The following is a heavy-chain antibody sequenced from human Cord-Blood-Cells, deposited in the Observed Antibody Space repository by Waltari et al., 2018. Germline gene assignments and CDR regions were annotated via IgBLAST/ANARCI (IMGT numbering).Heavy chain of an antibody. V-gene: IGHV1-2*02. J-gene: IGHJ4*02. CDR3: ARVSSGYCSSTSCYAIDY. Sequence: QVQLVQSGAEVKKPGASVKVSCKASGYTFTGYYMHWVRQAPGQGLEWMRWINPNSGGTNYAQKFQGRVTRTRDTSISTAYMELSRLRSDDTAVYYCARVSSGYCSSTSCYAIDYWGQGTLVTVSS. CDR1: GYTFTGYY. D-gene: IGHD2-2*03. CDR2: INPNSGGT.